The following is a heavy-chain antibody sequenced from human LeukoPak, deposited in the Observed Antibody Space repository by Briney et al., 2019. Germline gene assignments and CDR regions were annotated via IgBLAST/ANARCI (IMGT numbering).Heavy chain of an antibody. D-gene: IGHD3-10*01. J-gene: IGHJ5*02. Sequence: SETLSLTCTVSGGSISSYYWSWIRQPPGKGLEWIGYIYYSGSTNYNPSLKSRVTISVDTSKNQFSLKLSSVTAADTAVYYCARRNGSGSYGWFDPWGQGTLVTVSS. CDR3: ARRNGSGSYGWFDP. V-gene: IGHV4-59*08. CDR1: GGSISSYY. CDR2: IYYSGST.